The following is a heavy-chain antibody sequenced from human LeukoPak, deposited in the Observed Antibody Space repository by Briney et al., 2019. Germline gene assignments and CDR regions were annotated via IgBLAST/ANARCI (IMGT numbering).Heavy chain of an antibody. V-gene: IGHV3-23*01. J-gene: IGHJ6*03. Sequence: GGSLRLSCAASGFTFSSYAMSWVRQAPGKGLEWVSAISGSGGSTYYADSVKGRFTISRDNSKNTLYLQMNSLRAEDTAVYYCARAIVVPAAIDYYYYYMDVWGKGTTVTVSS. CDR3: ARAIVVPAAIDYYYYYMDV. CDR2: ISGSGGST. D-gene: IGHD2-2*01. CDR1: GFTFSSYA.